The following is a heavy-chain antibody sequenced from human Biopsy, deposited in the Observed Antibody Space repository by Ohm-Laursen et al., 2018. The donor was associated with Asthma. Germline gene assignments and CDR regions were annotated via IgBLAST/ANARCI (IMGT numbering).Heavy chain of an antibody. CDR2: INSVFGTT. CDR3: ARKAGSCISRTCYSLDF. V-gene: IGHV1-69*01. J-gene: IGHJ4*02. D-gene: IGHD2-2*01. CDR1: GGTFNTYV. Sequence: SVKVSCKTLGGTFNTYVIGWVRQAPGQGLEWMGGINSVFGTTTYPQKFQDRVTITADDSMSTVYMELSSLRSEDTAVYYCARKAGSCISRTCYSLDFWGQGTLVTVSS.